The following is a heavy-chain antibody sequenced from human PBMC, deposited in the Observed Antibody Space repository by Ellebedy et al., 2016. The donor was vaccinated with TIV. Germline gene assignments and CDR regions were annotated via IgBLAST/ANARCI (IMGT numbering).Heavy chain of an antibody. J-gene: IGHJ4*02. CDR1: GFSFSSYS. CDR2: ISYDGSTK. D-gene: IGHD3-22*01. CDR3: ARENTYYYEPFDY. V-gene: IGHV3-30-3*01. Sequence: GGSLRLXXAASGFSFSSYSMHWVRQAPGKGLEWVAVISYDGSTKFYADSVKGRFTISRDNSKNTLFLQMSSLRPEDTAFYFCARENTYYYEPFDYWGQGTLVTVSS.